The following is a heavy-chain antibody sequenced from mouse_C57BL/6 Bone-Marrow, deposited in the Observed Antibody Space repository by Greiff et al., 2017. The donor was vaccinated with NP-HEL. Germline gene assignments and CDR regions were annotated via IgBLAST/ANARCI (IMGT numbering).Heavy chain of an antibody. Sequence: QVQLQQSGAELVRPGASVTLSCKASGYTFTDYEMHWVKQTPVHGLEWIGAIDPETGGTAYNQKFKGKAILTADQSSSTAYMQLRSLTSEGAGVYYCLTTRDYWGQGTSVTVAS. J-gene: IGHJ4*01. D-gene: IGHD1-1*01. CDR2: IDPETGGT. V-gene: IGHV1-15*01. CDR1: GYTFTDYE. CDR3: LTTRDY.